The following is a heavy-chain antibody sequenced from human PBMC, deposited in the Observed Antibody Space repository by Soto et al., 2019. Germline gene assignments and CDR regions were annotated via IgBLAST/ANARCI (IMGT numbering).Heavy chain of an antibody. J-gene: IGHJ6*02. CDR3: ARESKSEWELLEYPDYYYYYGMDV. CDR2: NIPIFGTA. CDR1: GGTFSSYA. V-gene: IGHV1-69*13. D-gene: IGHD1-26*01. Sequence: SVKVSCKASGGTFSSYAISWVRQAPGQGLEWMGGNIPIFGTANYAQKFQGRVTITADESTSTAYMELSSLRAEDTAVYYCARESKSEWELLEYPDYYYYYGMDVWGQGATVTVSS.